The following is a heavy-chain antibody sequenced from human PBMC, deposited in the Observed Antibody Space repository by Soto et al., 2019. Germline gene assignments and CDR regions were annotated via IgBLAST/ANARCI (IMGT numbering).Heavy chain of an antibody. Sequence: EVQLVESGGGLVQPGGSLRVSCAASGFTFSSYWMHWVRQAPGKGLVWVSRINSDGSSTSYADSVKGRFTISRDNAKNTLYLQMNSLRAEDTAIYYCARRCAVDGLHYWGQGTLVTVSS. D-gene: IGHD6-19*01. CDR2: INSDGSST. J-gene: IGHJ4*02. CDR3: ARRCAVDGLHY. V-gene: IGHV3-74*01. CDR1: GFTFSSYW.